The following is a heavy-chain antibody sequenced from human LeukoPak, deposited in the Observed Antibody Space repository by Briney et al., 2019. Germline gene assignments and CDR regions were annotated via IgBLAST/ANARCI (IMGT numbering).Heavy chain of an antibody. J-gene: IGHJ4*02. V-gene: IGHV3-21*01. CDR3: ARSGGGSGYPFSYFDY. D-gene: IGHD3-22*01. CDR1: GFTFSSYS. Sequence: GGSLRLSCAASGFTFSSYSMNWVRQAPGKGLEWVSSINSSSSYIYYADSVKGRFTISRDNAKNSLYLQMNSLRAEDTAVYYCARSGGGSGYPFSYFDYWGQGTLVTVSS. CDR2: INSSSSYI.